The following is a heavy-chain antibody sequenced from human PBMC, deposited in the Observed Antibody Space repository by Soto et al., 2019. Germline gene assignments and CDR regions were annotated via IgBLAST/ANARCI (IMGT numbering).Heavy chain of an antibody. Sequence: GSLRLSCAASGFPFTVFWMSWVRQVPGKGLEWVAMINQGGTERYYVDSVKGRFTISRDNAANLVYLQMDSLRGEDTAVYYCARDGPIQQLGQSYQFWGQGTLVTVSS. D-gene: IGHD4-4*01. J-gene: IGHJ1*01. CDR2: INQGGTER. CDR3: ARDGPIQQLGQSYQF. CDR1: GFPFTVFW. V-gene: IGHV3-7*01.